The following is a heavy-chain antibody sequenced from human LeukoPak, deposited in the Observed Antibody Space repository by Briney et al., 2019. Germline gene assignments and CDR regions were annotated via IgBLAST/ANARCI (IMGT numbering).Heavy chain of an antibody. J-gene: IGHJ4*02. Sequence: GGSLRLSCAASGFTFSSYSMNWVRQAPGKGLEWVSSISSSSSYIYYADSVKGRFTISRDNSKNTLYLQMNSLRAEDTAVYYCAKAAWFGELLSHFDYWGQGTLVTVSS. CDR2: ISSSSSYI. D-gene: IGHD3-10*01. V-gene: IGHV3-21*01. CDR3: AKAAWFGELLSHFDY. CDR1: GFTFSSYS.